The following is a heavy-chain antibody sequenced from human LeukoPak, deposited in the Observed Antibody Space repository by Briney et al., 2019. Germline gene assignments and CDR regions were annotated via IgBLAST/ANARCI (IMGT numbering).Heavy chain of an antibody. CDR1: GGTFSSYA. Sequence: ASVKVSCKASGGTFSSYAISWVRQAPGQGLEWMGWINPNSGGTNYAQKFQGRVTMTRDTSISTAYMELSRLRSDDTAVYYCSRENHHDAFDIWGQGTMVTVSS. CDR2: INPNSGGT. J-gene: IGHJ3*02. D-gene: IGHD1-14*01. V-gene: IGHV1-2*02. CDR3: SRENHHDAFDI.